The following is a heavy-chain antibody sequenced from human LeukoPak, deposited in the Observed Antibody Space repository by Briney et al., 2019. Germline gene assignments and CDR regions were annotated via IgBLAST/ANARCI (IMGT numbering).Heavy chain of an antibody. CDR1: GGSISNFY. CDR2: IYTSGST. J-gene: IGHJ3*02. CDR3: ARGVKYYDRSDAFDI. V-gene: IGHV4-4*07. D-gene: IGHD3-22*01. Sequence: PSDTLSLTCTVSGGSISNFYWSWIRQPAGKGLEWIGRIYTSGSTNYNPSLKSRVSMSIDTSKNQFSLKLSSVTAADTAVYYCARGVKYYDRSDAFDIWGQGTLVTVSS.